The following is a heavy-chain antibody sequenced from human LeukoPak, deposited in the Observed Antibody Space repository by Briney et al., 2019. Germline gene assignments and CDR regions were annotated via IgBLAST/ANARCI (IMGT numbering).Heavy chain of an antibody. D-gene: IGHD6-6*01. J-gene: IGHJ5*02. V-gene: IGHV3-9*01. Sequence: GGSLRLSCAASGFTFDDYAMHWVQQAPGKGLEWVSGISWNSGSIGYADSVKGRFTISRDNAKNSLYLQMNSLRAEDTAVYYCARDRSYSSSSGNWFNPWGQGTLVTVSS. CDR1: GFTFDDYA. CDR3: ARDRSYSSSSGNWFNP. CDR2: ISWNSGSI.